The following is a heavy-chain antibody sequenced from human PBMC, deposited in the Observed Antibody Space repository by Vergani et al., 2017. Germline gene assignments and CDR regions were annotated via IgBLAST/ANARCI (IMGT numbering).Heavy chain of an antibody. D-gene: IGHD2-2*01. CDR2: ISAYNGNT. CDR1: GYTFTSYG. V-gene: IGHV1-18*04. J-gene: IGHJ6*02. Sequence: QVQLVQSGAEVKKPGASVKVSCKASGYTFTSYGISWVRQAPGQELEWMGWISAYNGNTNYAQKLQGRVTMTTDTSTSTAYMALRSLRSDDTAVYYCARDHDIVVVPAAPYYYYYYGMDVWGQGTTVTVSS. CDR3: ARDHDIVVVPAAPYYYYYYGMDV.